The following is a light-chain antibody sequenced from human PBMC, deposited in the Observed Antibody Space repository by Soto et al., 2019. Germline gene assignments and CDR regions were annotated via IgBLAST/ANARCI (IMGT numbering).Light chain of an antibody. CDR1: SGDIGSYNR. CDR3: SSYTNINTRACV. J-gene: IGLJ1*01. CDR2: EVT. Sequence: ALTQPASVSGSPGQSITISCTGTSGDIGSYNRVSWYQQHPGKAPKLIIYEVTDRPSGVSNRFSGSKSGNTASLTIPGLQAEDEAEYYCSSYTNINTRACVFGTGTKVTVL. V-gene: IGLV2-14*01.